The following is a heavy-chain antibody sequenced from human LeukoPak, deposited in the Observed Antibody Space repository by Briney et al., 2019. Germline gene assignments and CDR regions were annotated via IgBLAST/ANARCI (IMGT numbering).Heavy chain of an antibody. CDR2: IRYDGSNE. V-gene: IGHV3-30*02. CDR1: GFTFSSYG. D-gene: IGHD3-22*01. CDR3: AKDPGYYDSSGYPDY. J-gene: IGHJ4*02. Sequence: PGGSLRLSCAVSGFTFSSYGMHWVRQAPGKGPEWVAFIRYDGSNEYYADSVKGRFTISRDNSKNTVYLQMNSLRAEDTAVYYCAKDPGYYDSSGYPDYWGQGTLVTVSS.